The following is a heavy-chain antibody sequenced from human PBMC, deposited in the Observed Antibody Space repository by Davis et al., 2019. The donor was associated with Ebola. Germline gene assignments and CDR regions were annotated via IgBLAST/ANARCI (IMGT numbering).Heavy chain of an antibody. CDR1: GFTFDDYG. Sequence: GGSLRLSCAASGFTFDDYGMTWVRQVPGKGLEWVSTLGTSADTYYADSVKGRFTISRDNSKDTLYLQMRSLRTEDPAVYYCVKDRFTVVVVHGGFDYWGQGTLVTVSS. D-gene: IGHD2-15*01. V-gene: IGHV3-23*01. CDR2: LGTSADT. CDR3: VKDRFTVVVVHGGFDY. J-gene: IGHJ4*02.